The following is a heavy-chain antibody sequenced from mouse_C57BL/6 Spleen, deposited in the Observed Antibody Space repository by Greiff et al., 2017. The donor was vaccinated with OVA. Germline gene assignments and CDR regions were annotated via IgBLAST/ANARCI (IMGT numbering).Heavy chain of an antibody. Sequence: VQLQQSGPELVKPGASVKISCKASGYTFTDYYMNWVKQSHGKSLEWIGDIIPTNGGTSYNQKFKGKATLTVDTSSSTAYMELRSLTSEDSAVYYGARGGLRRRGYAMDYWGQGTSVTGSS. V-gene: IGHV1-26*01. J-gene: IGHJ4*01. CDR2: IIPTNGGT. D-gene: IGHD2-4*01. CDR1: GYTFTDYY. CDR3: ARGGLRRRGYAMDY.